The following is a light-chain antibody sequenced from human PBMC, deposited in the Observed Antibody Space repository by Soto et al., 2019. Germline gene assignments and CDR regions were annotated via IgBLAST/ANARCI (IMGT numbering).Light chain of an antibody. CDR1: QSISSY. CDR2: AAS. Sequence: DIQMTQSPSSLSASVGDRVTITCRASQSISSYLNWYQQKPGQAPKLLIDAASSLQSGVPSRFSGSGSGTDFTLTISNLQPEDFATYCCQQGYSTPRMHTFGQGTKLEIK. CDR3: QQGYSTPRMHT. J-gene: IGKJ2*01. V-gene: IGKV1-39*01.